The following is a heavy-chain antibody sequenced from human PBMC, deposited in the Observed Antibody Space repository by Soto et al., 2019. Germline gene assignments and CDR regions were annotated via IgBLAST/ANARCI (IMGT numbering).Heavy chain of an antibody. CDR1: GGSISSTNW. D-gene: IGHD3-10*01. J-gene: IGHJ5*02. Sequence: QVKLQESGPGLVKPSGTLSLTCTVSGGSISSTNWWSWVRQSPGKGLEWIGEILHSGSTNYNPSLKSRVTISVDKSKNQFSLRLSSVTAADTVVYYCASGFDSDGLYNGGHPWGQGTLVTVSS. V-gene: IGHV4-4*02. CDR3: ASGFDSDGLYNGGHP. CDR2: ILHSGST.